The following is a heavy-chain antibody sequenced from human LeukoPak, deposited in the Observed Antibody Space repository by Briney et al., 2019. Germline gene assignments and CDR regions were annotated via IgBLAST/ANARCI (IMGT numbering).Heavy chain of an antibody. Sequence: GGSLILSCVASGFTFNTYTMNWVRQAPGKGLEWISCVGRDGSIHYADSVKGRITISRDNAKNSLFLQMNSLRAEDTAIYYCARRYYDTTGYAFDIWGQGQWSPSL. D-gene: IGHD3-22*01. J-gene: IGHJ3*02. V-gene: IGHV3-21*01. CDR3: ARRYYDTTGYAFDI. CDR1: GFTFNTYT. CDR2: VGRDGSI.